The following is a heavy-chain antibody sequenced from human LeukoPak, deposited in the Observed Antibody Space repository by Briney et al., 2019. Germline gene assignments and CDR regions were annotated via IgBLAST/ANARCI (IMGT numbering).Heavy chain of an antibody. CDR1: GGSISTYY. CDR2: IHYSGTN. D-gene: IGHD2-8*02. J-gene: IGHJ3*02. Sequence: SETLSLTCTVSGGSISTYYWSWIRQPPGKGLEWIGYIHYSGTNNFHPSLKSRVTLSVDTSKNHFSLRLSSVTAADTAMYYCARGDTGPGAFDIWGQGTMVTVSS. V-gene: IGHV4-59*01. CDR3: ARGDTGPGAFDI.